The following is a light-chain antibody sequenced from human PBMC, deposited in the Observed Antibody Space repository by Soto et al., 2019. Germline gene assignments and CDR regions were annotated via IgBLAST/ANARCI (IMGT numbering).Light chain of an antibody. CDR2: EVY. CDR3: SSYAGSYTGV. V-gene: IGLV2-8*01. Sequence: QSALTQPPSASGSPGQSVTISCTGTSSDVGGYNYVSWYQQHPGKAPKLMIYEVYKRPSGVPDRFSGSKSGNTASLTVSGLQAEDEADYYCSSYAGSYTGVFGGGTKLTVL. J-gene: IGLJ3*02. CDR1: SSDVGGYNY.